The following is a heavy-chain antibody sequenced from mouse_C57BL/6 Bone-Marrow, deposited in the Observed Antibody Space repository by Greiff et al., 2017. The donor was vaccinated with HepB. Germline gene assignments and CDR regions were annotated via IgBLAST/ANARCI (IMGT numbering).Heavy chain of an antibody. J-gene: IGHJ2*01. CDR2: ISSGGSYT. D-gene: IGHD2-4*01. V-gene: IGHV5-6*01. CDR3: AIQTTIIAFDY. CDR1: GFTFSSYG. Sequence: EVMLVESGGDLVKPGGSLKLSCAASGFTFSSYGMSWVRQTPDKRLEWVATISSGGSYTYYPDSVKGRFTISRDNAKNTLYLQMSSMKSEDTAMYYCAIQTTIIAFDYWGHGTTLTVSS.